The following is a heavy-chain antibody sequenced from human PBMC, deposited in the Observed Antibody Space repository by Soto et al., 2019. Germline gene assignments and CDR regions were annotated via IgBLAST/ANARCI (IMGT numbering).Heavy chain of an antibody. V-gene: IGHV4-31*03. D-gene: IGHD2-8*01. J-gene: IGHJ3*02. CDR1: GGSISSGGYY. CDR2: IYYSGST. CDR3: ASTGWRYCTNGVCSDAFDI. Sequence: PSEILSLTCTVSGGSISSGGYYWSWIRQHPGKGLEWIGYIYYSGSTYYNPSLKSRVTISVDTSKNQFSLKLSSVTAADTAVYYCASTGWRYCTNGVCSDAFDIWGQGTMVTVSS.